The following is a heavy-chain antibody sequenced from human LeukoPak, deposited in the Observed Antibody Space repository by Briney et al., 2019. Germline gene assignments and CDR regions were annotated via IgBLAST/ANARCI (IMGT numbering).Heavy chain of an antibody. CDR2: IRYDENTK. J-gene: IGHJ4*02. CDR3: AKDNARDGCRHFHY. V-gene: IGHV3-30*02. Sequence: SGGSLRLSCTASGFHFRSYGMQWVRQAPGKGLEWVACIRYDENTKYYADSVKGRFTVSRDNSENTLFLQMNSLRAEDTAVYYCAKDNARDGCRHFHYWGQGTLVTVS. D-gene: IGHD5-24*01. CDR1: GFHFRSYG.